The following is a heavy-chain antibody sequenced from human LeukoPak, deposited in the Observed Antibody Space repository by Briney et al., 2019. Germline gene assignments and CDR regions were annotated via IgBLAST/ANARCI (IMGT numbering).Heavy chain of an antibody. CDR2: IKPDGSDK. V-gene: IGHV3-7*01. CDR3: ARGGHRQKEF. D-gene: IGHD3-10*01. CDR1: GFTLSSYW. Sequence: GGSLRLSCAASGFTLSSYWMTWVRQSPGKGLEWVALIKPDGSDKYYVDSVKGRFTISRDNAKNSLYLQMSSLRAEDTAVYYCARGGHRQKEFWGQGTLATVSS. J-gene: IGHJ4*02.